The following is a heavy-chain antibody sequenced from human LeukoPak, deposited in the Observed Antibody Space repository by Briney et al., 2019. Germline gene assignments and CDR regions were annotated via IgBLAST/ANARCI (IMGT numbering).Heavy chain of an antibody. CDR1: GFTFSGYS. Sequence: GGSLRLSCAGSGFTFSGYSLNWVRQAPGTGLEWVSSITSSGSSMYYADSVKGRFTISRDNAESSVYLQMNSLRVDDTGLYYCTRDIDDVLTGDDAFDVWGQGTVVTVSS. CDR3: TRDIDDVLTGDDAFDV. J-gene: IGHJ3*01. D-gene: IGHD3-9*01. CDR2: ITSSGSSM. V-gene: IGHV3-21*03.